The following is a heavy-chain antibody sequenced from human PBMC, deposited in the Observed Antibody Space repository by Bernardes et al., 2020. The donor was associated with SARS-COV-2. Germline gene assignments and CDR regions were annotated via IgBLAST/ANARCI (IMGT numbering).Heavy chain of an antibody. CDR1: GFDFSDYW. J-gene: IGHJ6*02. V-gene: IGHV3-7*03. CDR2: IKRDGSET. CDR3: ARSAGMDV. Sequence: GSLRLSCAGSGFDFSDYWMTWVRQAPGKGLEWVANIKRDGSETYYVDSVKGRFTISRDNVKNLVFLQMNSLRAEDTAVFYCARSAGMDVWGQGTMVTVSS.